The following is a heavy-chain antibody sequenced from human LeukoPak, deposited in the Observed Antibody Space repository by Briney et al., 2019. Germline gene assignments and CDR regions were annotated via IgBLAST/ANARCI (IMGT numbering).Heavy chain of an antibody. D-gene: IGHD6-19*01. CDR3: ARARSSGWYYPYYYYYMDV. Sequence: GGSLRLSCAASGFTFSSYEMNWVRQAPGKGLEWVSYIGSSGSTIYYADSVKGRFTISRDNAKNSLYLQMNSLRAEDTAVYYCARARSSGWYYPYYYYYMDVWGKGTTVTVSS. CDR2: IGSSGSTI. CDR1: GFTFSSYE. J-gene: IGHJ6*03. V-gene: IGHV3-48*03.